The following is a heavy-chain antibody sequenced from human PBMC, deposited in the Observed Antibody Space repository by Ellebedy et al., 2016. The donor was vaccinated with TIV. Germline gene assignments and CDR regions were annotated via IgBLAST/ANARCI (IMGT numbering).Heavy chain of an antibody. V-gene: IGHV4-59*08. Sequence: MPSETLSLTCTVSGGSISSYYWSWTRQPPGKGLEWIGYIYYSGSTNYNPSLKSRVTISVDMSKNPFSLRLSSVTAADTAVYYCAGDYGAYFDYWGQGTLVTVSS. J-gene: IGHJ4*02. D-gene: IGHD4-17*01. CDR3: AGDYGAYFDY. CDR1: GGSISSYY. CDR2: IYYSGST.